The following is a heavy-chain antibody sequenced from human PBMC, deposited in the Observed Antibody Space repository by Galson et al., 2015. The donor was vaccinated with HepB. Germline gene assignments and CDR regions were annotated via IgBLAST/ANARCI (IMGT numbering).Heavy chain of an antibody. V-gene: IGHV1-2*02. CDR3: ARDSFWSGYYSEYYFDY. Sequence: SVKVSCKASGYTFTGYYMHWVRQAPGQGLEWMGWINPNSGGTNYAQKFQGRLTMTRDTSISTAYMELSRLRSDDTAVYYCARDSFWSGYYSEYYFDYWGRGTLVTVSS. J-gene: IGHJ4*02. D-gene: IGHD3-3*01. CDR2: INPNSGGT. CDR1: GYTFTGYY.